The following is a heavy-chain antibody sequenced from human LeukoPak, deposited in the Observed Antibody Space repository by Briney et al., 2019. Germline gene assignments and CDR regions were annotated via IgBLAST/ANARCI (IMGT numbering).Heavy chain of an antibody. CDR1: GFTFSSYE. CDR3: ARATYYYDTGTSGDAFDI. V-gene: IGHV3-21*01. J-gene: IGHJ3*02. CDR2: ISSGSSYI. Sequence: GGSLRLSCAASGFTFSSYEMNWVRQAPGKGLEWVSSISSGSSYIYYADSVKGRFTISRDNAKNSLYLQMNSLRAEDTAVYYCARATYYYDTGTSGDAFDIWGQGTMVTVSS. D-gene: IGHD3-22*01.